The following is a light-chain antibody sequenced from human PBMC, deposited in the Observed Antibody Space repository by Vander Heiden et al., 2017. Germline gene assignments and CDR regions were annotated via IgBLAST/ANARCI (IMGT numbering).Light chain of an antibody. CDR1: ESVSSS. CDR2: GAS. CDR3: QQYENWPPIT. V-gene: IGKV3D-15*01. Sequence: ETVMTQSPATLSMSPGERVTLSCRASESVSSSLAWYQQKPGQAPRLLIYGASTRATGIPARFSGSGSGTEFTLTISSLQSEDFAVYYCQQYENWPPITFGQGTRLEIK. J-gene: IGKJ5*01.